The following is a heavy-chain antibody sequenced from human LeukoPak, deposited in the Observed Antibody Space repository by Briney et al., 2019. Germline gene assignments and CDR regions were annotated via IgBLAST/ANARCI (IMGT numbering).Heavy chain of an antibody. CDR2: ISSSSSYI. D-gene: IGHD6-19*01. Sequence: GGSLRLSCAASGFTFSSYSVNWVRQAPGKGLEWVSSISSSSSYIYYADSVKGRFTISRDNAKNSLYLQMNSLRAEDTAVYYCARDVWQGGWTPYYGMDVWGQGTTVTVSS. CDR3: ARDVWQGGWTPYYGMDV. J-gene: IGHJ6*02. CDR1: GFTFSSYS. V-gene: IGHV3-21*01.